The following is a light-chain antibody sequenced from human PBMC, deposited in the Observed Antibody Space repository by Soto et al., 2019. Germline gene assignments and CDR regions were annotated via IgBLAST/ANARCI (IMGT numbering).Light chain of an antibody. CDR2: DAS. V-gene: IGKV3-11*01. Sequence: EIVLTQSPGTLSLSPGEIATLSFSASQSVSRYLALYQQKPGQAPRLLIYDASNRATGIPARFSGSGSGTDFTLTISSLEPEDFAVYYCQQRSNWPPTFGQGTRLEI. CDR3: QQRSNWPPT. CDR1: QSVSRY. J-gene: IGKJ5*01.